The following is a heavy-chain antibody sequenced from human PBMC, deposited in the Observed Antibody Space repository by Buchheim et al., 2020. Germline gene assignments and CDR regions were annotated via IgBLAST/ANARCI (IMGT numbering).Heavy chain of an antibody. CDR2: IWYDGSNK. CDR1: GFTFSSYG. V-gene: IGHV3-33*01. D-gene: IGHD3-22*01. Sequence: QVQLVESGGGVVQPGRSLRLSCAASGFTFSSYGMHWVRQAPGKGLEWVAVIWYDGSNKYYADSVKGRFTTSRENSKKTLYLQMNSLRAEDTAVYYCARDSGYDSSGYSGYWGQGTL. J-gene: IGHJ4*02. CDR3: ARDSGYDSSGYSGY.